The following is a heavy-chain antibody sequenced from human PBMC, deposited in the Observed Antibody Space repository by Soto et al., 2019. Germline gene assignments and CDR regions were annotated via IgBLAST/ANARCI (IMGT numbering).Heavy chain of an antibody. J-gene: IGHJ4*02. CDR2: IYYSGRT. D-gene: IGHD3-3*01. Sequence: SETLSLTCTVSGGSVRSSTYYWGWIRQAPGKGLEWIASIYYSGRTHNNPALKSRVTMSVDTYTNQFSLNLTSVTAADTAVYYCARLGGYYQALDHWSQGTLVTVSS. V-gene: IGHV4-39*01. CDR3: ARLGGYYQALDH. CDR1: GGSVRSSTYY.